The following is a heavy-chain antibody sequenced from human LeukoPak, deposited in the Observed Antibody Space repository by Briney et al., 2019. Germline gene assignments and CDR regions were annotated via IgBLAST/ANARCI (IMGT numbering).Heavy chain of an antibody. V-gene: IGHV4-30-2*01. CDR1: GGSISSGGYS. D-gene: IGHD3-22*01. CDR2: MYHSGTT. J-gene: IGHJ3*02. Sequence: SEALPLTCAVSGGSISSGGYSWSWIRQPPGKGLEWIGYMYHSGTTHYNPSLKSRVTISVDRSKNQFSLKLSSVTAADTAVYYCVRGYYYDSSGYWVRAFDIWGQGTMVTVSS. CDR3: VRGYYYDSSGYWVRAFDI.